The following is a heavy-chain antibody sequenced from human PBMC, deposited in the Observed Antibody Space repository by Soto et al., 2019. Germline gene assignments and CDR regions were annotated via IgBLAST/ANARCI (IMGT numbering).Heavy chain of an antibody. CDR3: ARHRIHRLSGSRDAFDI. V-gene: IGHV4-39*01. Sequence: SETLSLTCTVSGGSISSSSYYWAWIRQPPGRGLEWIGSIYYSGSTYYNPSLKSRVTISVDTSKNQFSLMLSSVTAADTAVYYCARHRIHRLSGSRDAFDIWGQGTMVTVSS. CDR1: GGSISSSSYY. D-gene: IGHD1-26*01. CDR2: IYYSGST. J-gene: IGHJ3*02.